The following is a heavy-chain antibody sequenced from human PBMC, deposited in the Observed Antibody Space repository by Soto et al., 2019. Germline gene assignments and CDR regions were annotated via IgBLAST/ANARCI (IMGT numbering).Heavy chain of an antibody. CDR1: EFTVSSNY. J-gene: IGHJ6*02. Sequence: EVQLVESGGGLIQRGGSLRVSCAASEFTVSSNYMTWVRQAPGKGLEWVSVIDTAGRANYAESVKGRFTDSRDNSKNTLYLQMNSLRVEDTAVYYCARGATYYDFWSGHYTSYTYYGMDVWGQGTTVTVS. D-gene: IGHD3-3*01. V-gene: IGHV3-53*01. CDR3: ARGATYYDFWSGHYTSYTYYGMDV. CDR2: IDTAGRA.